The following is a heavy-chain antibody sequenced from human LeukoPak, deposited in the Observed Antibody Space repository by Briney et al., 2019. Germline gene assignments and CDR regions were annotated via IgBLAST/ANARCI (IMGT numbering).Heavy chain of an antibody. Sequence: PSETLSLTCSVSGGSIIGSNYYWGWIRQPPGKGLEWIGSIYQSGSGSSYHNPSLKSRVTISGDTSKNQFFLRLSSVTAADTAVYYCASTLRFLPYRRFDYWGQGTLVTVPS. J-gene: IGHJ4*02. V-gene: IGHV4-39*01. CDR2: IYQSGSGSS. CDR3: ASTLRFLPYRRFDY. CDR1: GGSIIGSNYY. D-gene: IGHD3-3*01.